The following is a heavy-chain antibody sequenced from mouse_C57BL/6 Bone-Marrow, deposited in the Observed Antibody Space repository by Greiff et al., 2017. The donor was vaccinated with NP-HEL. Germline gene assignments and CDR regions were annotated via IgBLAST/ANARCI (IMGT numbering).Heavy chain of an antibody. D-gene: IGHD2-12*01. V-gene: IGHV1-52*01. CDR3: ARPLSYNGAMDY. Sequence: QVQLQQPGAELVRPGSSVKLSCKASGYTFTSYWMHWVKQRPIQGLEWIGNIDPSDSETHYNQKFKDKATLTVDKSSSTAYMQLSSLTSEDSAVYYCARPLSYNGAMDYWGQGTSVTVSS. CDR2: IDPSDSET. J-gene: IGHJ4*01. CDR1: GYTFTSYW.